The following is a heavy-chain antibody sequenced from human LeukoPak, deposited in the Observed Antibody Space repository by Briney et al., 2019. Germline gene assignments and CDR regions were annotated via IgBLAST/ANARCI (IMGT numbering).Heavy chain of an antibody. Sequence: TPGGSLRLSCAASGFTFSSYSVNWVRQAPGKGLEWVSSISSSSSYIYYADSVKGRFTISRDNAKNSLYLQMNSLRAEDTAVYYCAREVDCGGDCYSSFDYWGQGTLVTVSS. J-gene: IGHJ4*02. CDR1: GFTFSSYS. D-gene: IGHD2-21*02. CDR2: ISSSSSYI. V-gene: IGHV3-21*01. CDR3: AREVDCGGDCYSSFDY.